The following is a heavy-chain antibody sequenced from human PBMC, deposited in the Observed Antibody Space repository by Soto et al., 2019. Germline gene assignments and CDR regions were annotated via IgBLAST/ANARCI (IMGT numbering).Heavy chain of an antibody. CDR2: IEPSDSYT. Sequence: GESLKISGKGSGYSLTSYWISWVRQMPWKGLEWMGRIEPSDSYTNYSPSFQGHVTISADKSISTAYLQWCSLKASDTAMYYCARQYCSGGSCYSGPYYYYYGMDVCRQGNRVTASS. CDR3: ARQYCSGGSCYSGPYYYYYGMDV. CDR1: GYSLTSYW. D-gene: IGHD2-15*01. J-gene: IGHJ6*02. V-gene: IGHV5-10-1*01.